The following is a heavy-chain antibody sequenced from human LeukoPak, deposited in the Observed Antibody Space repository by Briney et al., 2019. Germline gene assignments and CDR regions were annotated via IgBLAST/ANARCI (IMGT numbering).Heavy chain of an antibody. V-gene: IGHV3-73*01. D-gene: IGHD4-17*01. CDR1: GFTFSGSA. CDR2: IRSKANSYAT. CDR3: TTTVTMPGFDY. J-gene: IGHJ4*02. Sequence: GGSLRLSCAAPGFTFSGSAMHWVRQASGKGLEWVGRIRSKANSYATAYAASVKGRFTISRDDSKNTAYLQMNSLKTEDTAVYYCTTTVTMPGFDYWGQGTLVTASS.